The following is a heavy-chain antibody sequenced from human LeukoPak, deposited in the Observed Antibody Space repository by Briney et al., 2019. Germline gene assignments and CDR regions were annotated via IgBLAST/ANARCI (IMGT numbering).Heavy chain of an antibody. V-gene: IGHV3-7*01. D-gene: IGHD2-21*02. Sequence: GGSLRLSCAASGFTFSSYWMTWVRQAPGKGLEWVANMNLDGSEKYYVDSVKGRFIISRDNAKNSLYLQMNSLTAEDTAIYYCAKGAYCGGDCYSYYYYYGMDVWGQGTTVTVSS. CDR1: GFTFSSYW. CDR3: AKGAYCGGDCYSYYYYYGMDV. CDR2: MNLDGSEK. J-gene: IGHJ6*02.